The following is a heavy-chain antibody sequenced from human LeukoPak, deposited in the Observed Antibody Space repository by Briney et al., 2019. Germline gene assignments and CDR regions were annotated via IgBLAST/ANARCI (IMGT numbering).Heavy chain of an antibody. V-gene: IGHV3-30*03. CDR2: ISYDGSKT. CDR1: GFTFNSYA. J-gene: IGHJ4*02. CDR3: ARDYCSSPTCYMFHGTPRLED. D-gene: IGHD2-2*01. Sequence: GGSLRLSCAASGFTFNSYAMHWVRQAPGKGLEWVAVISYDGSKTYYAESLKGRFTISRDNSKNTLDLQMHSLGAEDTAVYYCARDYCSSPTCYMFHGTPRLEDWGQGTLVTVSS.